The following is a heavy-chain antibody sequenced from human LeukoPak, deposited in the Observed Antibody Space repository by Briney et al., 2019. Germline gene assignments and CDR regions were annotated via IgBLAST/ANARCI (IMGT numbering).Heavy chain of an antibody. Sequence: GGSLILSCAASGFTFSDYYMSWLRQAPGKGLEFVSYISGSSTYTNYADSMEGRFTISRDNAKNSLYLQMNSLRDEDTALYYCARVGSRGYYFDYWGQGTLVTVSS. D-gene: IGHD1-26*01. CDR1: GFTFSDYY. CDR2: ISGSSTYT. CDR3: ARVGSRGYYFDY. V-gene: IGHV3-11*06. J-gene: IGHJ4*02.